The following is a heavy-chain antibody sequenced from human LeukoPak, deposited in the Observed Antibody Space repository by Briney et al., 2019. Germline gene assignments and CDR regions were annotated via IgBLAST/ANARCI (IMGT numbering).Heavy chain of an antibody. CDR1: GYTFSDYY. CDR2: INPNSGGT. Sequence: ASVKVSCKTSGYTFSDYYLHWVRQAPGQGLEWVGWINPNSGGTNFAQKFRGRVTMTRDTSITTAYMELTRLKSDDTAVYYCARGGVRTAASSLGYWGQGTLVTVSS. CDR3: ARGGVRTAASSLGY. J-gene: IGHJ4*01. V-gene: IGHV1-2*02. D-gene: IGHD6-13*01.